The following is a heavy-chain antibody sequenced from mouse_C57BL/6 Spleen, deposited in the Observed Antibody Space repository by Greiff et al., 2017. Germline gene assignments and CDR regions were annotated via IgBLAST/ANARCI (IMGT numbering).Heavy chain of an antibody. D-gene: IGHD3-3*01. CDR1: GFTFSDYG. J-gene: IGHJ2*01. CDR2: ISSGSSTI. Sequence: EVQLVESGGGLVKPGGSLKLSCAASGFTFSDYGMHWVRQAPEKGLEWVAYISSGSSTIYYADTVKGRFTISRDNAKNTLFLQMTSRRSEDTAMDYCARQGQGGYYFDYWGQGTTLTVSS. V-gene: IGHV5-17*01. CDR3: ARQGQGGYYFDY.